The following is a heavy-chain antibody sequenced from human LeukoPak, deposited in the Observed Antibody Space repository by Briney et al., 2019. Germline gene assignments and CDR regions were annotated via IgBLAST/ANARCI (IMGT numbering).Heavy chain of an antibody. CDR3: AKDRYYYDSSPFDY. Sequence: PGGSLRLSCAASGFTFSSYAMSWVRQAPGKGLEGVSAIGGSGGSTYYADSVKGRFTISRDNSKNTLYLQMNSLRAEDRAVYYCAKDRYYYDSSPFDYWGQGTLVTVSS. D-gene: IGHD3-22*01. CDR1: GFTFSSYA. V-gene: IGHV3-23*01. J-gene: IGHJ4*02. CDR2: IGGSGGST.